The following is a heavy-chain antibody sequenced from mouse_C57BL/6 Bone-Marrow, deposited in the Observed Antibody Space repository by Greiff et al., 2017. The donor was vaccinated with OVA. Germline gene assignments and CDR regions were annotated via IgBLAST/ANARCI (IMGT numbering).Heavy chain of an antibody. CDR2: IHPNSGST. V-gene: IGHV1-64*01. CDR3: ARGGSKAWFDY. Sequence: VQLQQPGAELVKPGASVTLSCKASGYTFTSYWMHWVKQRPGQGLEWIGMIHPNSGSTNYNEKFKSKATLTVGKSSSTAYMQLSSLTSEDSAVYYCARGGSKAWFDYWGQGTTLTVSS. D-gene: IGHD1-1*01. CDR1: GYTFTSYW. J-gene: IGHJ2*01.